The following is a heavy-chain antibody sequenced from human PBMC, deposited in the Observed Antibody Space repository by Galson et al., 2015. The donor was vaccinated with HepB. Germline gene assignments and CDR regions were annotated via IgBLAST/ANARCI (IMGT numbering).Heavy chain of an antibody. Sequence: SVKVSCKAFGYTFSTYYMHWVRQAPGQGLEWMGMINPSGGSTIYAQKFQGRVTMTRDTSTSTVYLELSSLRSEDTAMYYCARDWGGTMIVVGEGLYYYYGMDVWGQGTTVTVSS. CDR2: INPSGGST. J-gene: IGHJ6*02. CDR1: GYTFSTYY. V-gene: IGHV1-46*01. CDR3: ARDWGGTMIVVGEGLYYYYGMDV. D-gene: IGHD3-22*01.